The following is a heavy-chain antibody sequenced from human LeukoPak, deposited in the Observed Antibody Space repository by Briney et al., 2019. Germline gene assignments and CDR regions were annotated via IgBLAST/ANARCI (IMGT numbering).Heavy chain of an antibody. CDR2: MYYSGST. D-gene: IGHD4-23*01. Sequence: PSETLSLTCTLSGGSISNYYWSWIRQPPGKGLEWIGYMYYSGSTNYNPSLHSQDTISVDTSKNQFSLKLSSVTAADTAVYYCARGGSNPFDYWGQGTLVTVSS. CDR1: GGSISNYY. J-gene: IGHJ4*02. CDR3: ARGGSNPFDY. V-gene: IGHV4-59*01.